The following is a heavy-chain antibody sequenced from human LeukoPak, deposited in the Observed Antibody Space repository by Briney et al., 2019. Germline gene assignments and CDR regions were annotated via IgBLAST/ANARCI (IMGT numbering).Heavy chain of an antibody. Sequence: GGSLRLSCAASGFTFSTYGIHWVRQAPGKGLEWVAFISYDGSNKYYADAVKGRFTISRDNSKNTLYLQMNSLRVEDTAVYYCAKDSYQLQSRVGYMDVWGTGTMVTVSS. CDR3: AKDSYQLQSRVGYMDV. V-gene: IGHV3-30*18. J-gene: IGHJ6*03. CDR2: ISYDGSNK. D-gene: IGHD2-2*01. CDR1: GFTFSTYG.